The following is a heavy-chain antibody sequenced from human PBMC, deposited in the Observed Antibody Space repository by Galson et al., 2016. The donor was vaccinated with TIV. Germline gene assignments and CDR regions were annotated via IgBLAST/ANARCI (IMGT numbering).Heavy chain of an antibody. CDR3: AKVEYCYSNTDCYAYDAFHI. Sequence: QSGAEVKKPGESLKISCQASGYSFTTFWIGWVRQMPGKGLEWVGVIYPEDSDTRYSPSFQGQVIMSADKSTATAYLQWSSLRASDTAIYYCAKVEYCYSNTDCYAYDAFHIWGQGTMVSVSS. J-gene: IGHJ3*02. D-gene: IGHD2/OR15-2a*01. CDR2: IYPEDSDT. V-gene: IGHV5-51*01. CDR1: GYSFTTFW.